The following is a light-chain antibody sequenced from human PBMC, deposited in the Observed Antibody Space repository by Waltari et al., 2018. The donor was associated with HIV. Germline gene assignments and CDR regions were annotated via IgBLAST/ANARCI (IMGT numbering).Light chain of an antibody. CDR3: QQSYTSLWT. CDR1: QTIGSY. Sequence: DIQLAQFPSSLSASVGDRVTITCRASQTIGSYLNWYQQQPGKAPFVLISSASALQRGIPARFSGSGSGTTFTLSISNLQPEDSATYFCQQSYTSLWTFGQGTKL. CDR2: SAS. J-gene: IGKJ2*02. V-gene: IGKV1-39*01.